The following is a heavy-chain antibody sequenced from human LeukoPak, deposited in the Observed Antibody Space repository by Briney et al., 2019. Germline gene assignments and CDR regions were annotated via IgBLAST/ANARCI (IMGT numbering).Heavy chain of an antibody. CDR1: GFSVMTNY. CDR3: VRAVHHLFYSDSSGYYGDAFDV. V-gene: IGHV3-53*01. CDR2: IYSGGTI. J-gene: IGHJ3*01. D-gene: IGHD3-22*01. Sequence: GGSLRLSCAASGFSVMTNYMGWVRQAPGKGLEWVSVIYSGGTIRYADSVKGRFTISRDNSRDTLHLQMNSLRVDATAVYYCVRAVHHLFYSDSSGYYGDAFDVWGQGTVVTVSS.